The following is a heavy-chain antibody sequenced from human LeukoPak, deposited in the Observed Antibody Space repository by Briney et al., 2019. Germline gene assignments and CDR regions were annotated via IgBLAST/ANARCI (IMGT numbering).Heavy chain of an antibody. Sequence: SETLSLTCTVSGGSISSGSYYWSWIRQPPGKGLEWIGYIYYSGSTNYNPSLKSRVTISVDTSKNQFSLKLSSVTAADTAVYYCARGFGGSGSYSYYYYMDVWGKGTTVTISS. V-gene: IGHV4-61*01. CDR1: GGSISSGSYY. CDR3: ARGFGGSGSYSYYYYMDV. J-gene: IGHJ6*03. CDR2: IYYSGST. D-gene: IGHD3-10*01.